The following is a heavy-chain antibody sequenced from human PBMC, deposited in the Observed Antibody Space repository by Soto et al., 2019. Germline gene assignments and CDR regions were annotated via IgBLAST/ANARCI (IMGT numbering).Heavy chain of an antibody. D-gene: IGHD2-21*01. V-gene: IGHV1-8*01. J-gene: IGHJ4*02. Sequence: ASVKVSCNASGYTFTISDINWVRQATGQGLEWMGWMNPNSGNTGYAQKFQGRVTMTRNTSISTAYMELSSLRSEDTAVYYCAREIARSPDFWGQGTLVTVSS. CDR3: AREIARSPDF. CDR1: GYTFTISD. CDR2: MNPNSGNT.